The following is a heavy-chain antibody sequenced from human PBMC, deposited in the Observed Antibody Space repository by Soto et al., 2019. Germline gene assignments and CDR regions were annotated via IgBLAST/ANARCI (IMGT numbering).Heavy chain of an antibody. CDR2: IIPVFQTA. CDR3: ARGGCGYRWFDEF. V-gene: IGHV1-69*01. D-gene: IGHD3-22*01. CDR1: GGFFSSYP. Sequence: QEQLVQSGAEVKKPGSSVKVSCKASGGFFSSYPISWVRQVPGQGLEWMGGIIPVFQTAYYTQRLQGGVTITGDATTTTAYMELSSLRSDDTAIYYCARGGCGYRWFDEFWGQGTLVTVSS. J-gene: IGHJ4*02.